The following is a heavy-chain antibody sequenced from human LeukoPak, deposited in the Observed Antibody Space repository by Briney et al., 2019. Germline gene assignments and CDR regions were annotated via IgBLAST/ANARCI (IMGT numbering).Heavy chain of an antibody. CDR2: INPNSGGT. V-gene: IGHV1-2*06. CDR3: ASLGDGYCSGGSCYIY. CDR1: GYTLTELS. Sequence: ASVKVSCKVSGYTLTELSMHWVRQAPGQGLEWMGRINPNSGGTNYAQKFQGRVTMTRDTSISTAYMELSRLRSDDTAVYYCASLGDGYCSGGSCYIYWSQGTLVTVSS. J-gene: IGHJ4*02. D-gene: IGHD2-15*01.